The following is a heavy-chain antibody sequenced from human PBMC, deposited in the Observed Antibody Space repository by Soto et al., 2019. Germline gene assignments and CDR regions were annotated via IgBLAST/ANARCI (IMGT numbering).Heavy chain of an antibody. J-gene: IGHJ2*01. Sequence: GGSLRLSCAASGFTFSSYWMHWVRQAPGKGLEWVSGISGSGSSTQYADSVKGRFTISRDNSKNTLFLQMNSLRAEDTALYFCAKDVTQWYFDLWGRGTLVTVSS. D-gene: IGHD2-21*02. V-gene: IGHV3-23*01. CDR2: ISGSGSST. CDR1: GFTFSSYW. CDR3: AKDVTQWYFDL.